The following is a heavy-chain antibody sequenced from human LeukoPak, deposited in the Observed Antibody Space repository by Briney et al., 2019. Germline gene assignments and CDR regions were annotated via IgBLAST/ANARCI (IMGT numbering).Heavy chain of an antibody. J-gene: IGHJ4*02. CDR3: ASITRVLDYYDSSGYYFDY. D-gene: IGHD3-22*01. CDR2: INHSGST. CDR1: GGSFSGYY. Sequence: SETLSLTCAVYGGSFSGYYWSWIRQPPGKGLEWIGEINHSGSTNYNPSLKSRVTISVDTSKNQFSLKLSSVTAADTAVYYCASITRVLDYYDSSGYYFDYWGQGTLVTVSS. V-gene: IGHV4-34*01.